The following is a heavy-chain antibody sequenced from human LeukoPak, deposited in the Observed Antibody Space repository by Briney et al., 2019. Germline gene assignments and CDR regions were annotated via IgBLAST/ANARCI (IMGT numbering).Heavy chain of an antibody. J-gene: IGHJ1*01. Sequence: SSVQDSCQGSRGTYSRYAISGLRPAPCQGREWMGGIIPIFSTTNYAQNFQGRVTITANESTSTAYMELSSLRSEDTAVYDCARDHGWRAVAGTGEYFQHWGQGTLVTVSS. V-gene: IGHV1-69*01. CDR3: ARDHGWRAVAGTGEYFQH. CDR1: RGTYSRYA. D-gene: IGHD6-19*01. CDR2: IIPIFSTT.